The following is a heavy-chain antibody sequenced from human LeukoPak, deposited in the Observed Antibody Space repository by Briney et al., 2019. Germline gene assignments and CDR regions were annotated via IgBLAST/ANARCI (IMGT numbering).Heavy chain of an antibody. CDR2: IYYSGST. V-gene: IGHV4-59*12. CDR1: RGSISYYY. J-gene: IGHJ4*02. Sequence: SETLSLTCTVSRGSISYYYWSWVRQPPGKGLEWIGYIYYSGSTSYNPSLKSRVTISVDTSKNQFSLQLSSVTPEDTAVYYCARGYYCDSWGQGTLVTVSS. CDR3: ARGYYCDS.